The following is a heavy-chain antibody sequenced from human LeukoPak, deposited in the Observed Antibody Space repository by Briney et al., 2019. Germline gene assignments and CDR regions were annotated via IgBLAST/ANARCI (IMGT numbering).Heavy chain of an antibody. D-gene: IGHD3-10*02. V-gene: IGHV3-11*04. CDR2: ISSSGDTI. CDR1: GFTFSDYY. J-gene: IGHJ6*04. CDR3: AELGITMIGGV. Sequence: GGSLRLSCAASGFTFSDYYMSWIRQAPGKGLEWISYISSSGDTIFYADSVKGRFTISRDNAKNSLYLQMNSLRAEDTAVYYCAELGITMIGGVWGKGTTVTISS.